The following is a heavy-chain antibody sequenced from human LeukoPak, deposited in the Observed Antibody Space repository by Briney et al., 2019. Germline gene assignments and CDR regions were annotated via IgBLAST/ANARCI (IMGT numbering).Heavy chain of an antibody. V-gene: IGHV4-4*07. CDR2: IYTSGST. CDR3: ARDKGNCSGGSCYYWFDP. CDR1: GDSISHYY. Sequence: SETLSLTCTVSGDSISHYYWSWIRQPAGKGLEWIGRIYTSGSTNYNPSLKSRVTISVDTSKNQFSLKLSSVTAADTAVYYCARDKGNCSGGSCYYWFDPWGQGTLVTVSS. D-gene: IGHD2-15*01. J-gene: IGHJ5*02.